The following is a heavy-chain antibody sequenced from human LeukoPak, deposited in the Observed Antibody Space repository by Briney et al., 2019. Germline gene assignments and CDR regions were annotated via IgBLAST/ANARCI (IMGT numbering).Heavy chain of an antibody. CDR3: ARDVVPAAMGWFDP. CDR2: IYTSGST. Sequence: SETLSLTCTVSGGSISSYYWSWIRQPAGKGLEWIGRIYTSGSTNYNPSPKSRVTMSVDTSKNQFSLKLSSVTAADTAVYYCARDVVPAAMGWFDPWGQGTLVTVSS. J-gene: IGHJ5*02. CDR1: GGSISSYY. V-gene: IGHV4-4*07. D-gene: IGHD2-2*01.